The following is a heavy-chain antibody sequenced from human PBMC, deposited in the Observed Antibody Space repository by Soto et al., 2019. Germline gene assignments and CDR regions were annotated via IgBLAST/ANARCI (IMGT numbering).Heavy chain of an antibody. Sequence: SETLSLTCTVSGGSISSGGYYWSWIRQHPGKGLEWIGYIYYSGSTYYNPSLKSRVTISVDTSKNQFSLKLSSVTAADPAVYYCARDQVDTIASDAFDIWGQGTMVTVSS. V-gene: IGHV4-31*03. CDR1: GGSISSGGYY. J-gene: IGHJ3*02. CDR2: IYYSGST. CDR3: ARDQVDTIASDAFDI. D-gene: IGHD3-3*01.